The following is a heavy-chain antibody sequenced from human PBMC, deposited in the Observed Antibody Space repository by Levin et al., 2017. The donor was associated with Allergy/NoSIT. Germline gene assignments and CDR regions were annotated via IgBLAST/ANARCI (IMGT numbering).Heavy chain of an antibody. Sequence: SETLSLTCTVSGGSISSGGYYWSWIRQHPGKGLEWIGYIYYSGSTYYNPSLKSRVTISVDTSKNQFSLKLSSVTAADTAVYYCARVGPRPYGDYGAYFQHWGQGTLVTVSS. D-gene: IGHD4-17*01. J-gene: IGHJ1*01. V-gene: IGHV4-31*03. CDR3: ARVGPRPYGDYGAYFQH. CDR2: IYYSGST. CDR1: GGSISSGGYY.